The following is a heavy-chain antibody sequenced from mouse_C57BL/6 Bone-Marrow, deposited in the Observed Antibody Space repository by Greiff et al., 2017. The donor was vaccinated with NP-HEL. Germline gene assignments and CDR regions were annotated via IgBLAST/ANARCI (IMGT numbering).Heavy chain of an antibody. J-gene: IGHJ2*01. CDR3: ARKYYGSSYDPLFDY. V-gene: IGHV1-61*01. D-gene: IGHD1-1*01. CDR1: GYTFTSYW. CDR2: IYPSDSET. Sequence: QVQLQLPGAELVRPGSSVKLSCKASGYTFTSYWMDWVKQRPGQGLEWIGNIYPSDSETHYNQKFKDKATLTVDKSSSTAYMQLSSLTSEDSAVYYCARKYYGSSYDPLFDYWGQGTTLTVSS.